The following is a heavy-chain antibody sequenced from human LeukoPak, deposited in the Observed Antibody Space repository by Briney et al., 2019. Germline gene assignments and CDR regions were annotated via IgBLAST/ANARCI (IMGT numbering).Heavy chain of an antibody. D-gene: IGHD2-2*01. CDR3: ARDRGSTEFDY. Sequence: GGSLRLSYGASGFTFSNHWMPWVRQVPGKGLVWVSRINGDGSRTSYADSVKGRFTISRDNAKNTVYLQMNSLRAEDTALYYCARDRGSTEFDYWGQGTLVTVSS. V-gene: IGHV3-74*01. J-gene: IGHJ4*02. CDR1: GFTFSNHW. CDR2: INGDGSRT.